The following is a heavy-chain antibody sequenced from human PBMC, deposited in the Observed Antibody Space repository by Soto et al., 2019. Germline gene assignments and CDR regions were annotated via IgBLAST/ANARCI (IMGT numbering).Heavy chain of an antibody. V-gene: IGHV1-3*01. J-gene: IGHJ5*02. Sequence: ASVKVSCKASGYTFTSYALHWVRQAPGQRLEWMGWINAGNGNTKYSQKFQGRVTITRDTSAGTAYMELSSLRSEDTDVYYCARDARILYRYWFDPWGQGTLVTVSS. CDR2: INAGNGNT. CDR1: GYTFTSYA. CDR3: ARDARILYRYWFDP. D-gene: IGHD2-8*01.